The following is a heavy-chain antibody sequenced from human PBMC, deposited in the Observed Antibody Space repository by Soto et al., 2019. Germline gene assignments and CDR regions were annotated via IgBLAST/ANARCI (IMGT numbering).Heavy chain of an antibody. J-gene: IGHJ4*02. CDR2: IWYGGTT. CDR1: GFTFRSFD. CDR3: TTAVYYYDSSGSVYYFDY. D-gene: IGHD3-22*01. Sequence: PGGSLRLSCAASGFTFRSFDMHWVRQAPGKGLEWVAVIWYGGTTDYAAPVKGRFTISRDDSKNTLYLQMNSLKTEDTAVYYCTTAVYYYDSSGSVYYFDYWGQGTLVTVSS. V-gene: IGHV3-15*01.